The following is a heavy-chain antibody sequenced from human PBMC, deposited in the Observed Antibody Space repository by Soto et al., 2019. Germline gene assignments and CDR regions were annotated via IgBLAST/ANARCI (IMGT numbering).Heavy chain of an antibody. CDR1: GGSIGRSY. V-gene: IGHV4-59*08. D-gene: IGHD4-17*01. Sequence: PSETLSLTCTVSGGSIGRSYWSWIRQPPGKGLEWIGYIYNSGSTNYTPSLKSRVTISEDTSRNQVSLKVSSVTAADTGVYYCARPYDDYGDYAFDYWGQGTLVTVSS. J-gene: IGHJ4*02. CDR2: IYNSGST. CDR3: ARPYDDYGDYAFDY.